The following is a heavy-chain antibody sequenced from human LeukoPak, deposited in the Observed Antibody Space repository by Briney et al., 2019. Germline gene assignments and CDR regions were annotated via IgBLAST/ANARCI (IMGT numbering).Heavy chain of an antibody. J-gene: IGHJ4*02. V-gene: IGHV3-30*02. D-gene: IGHD3-16*01. CDR3: AILAGQLAFDY. CDR2: LRKDATYS. Sequence: GGSLRLSCAASGFPFSSYGMYWVRQTPDKGLQWVAYLRKDATYSNYADSVRGRFTISRDNSKNTLDLQMSSLRVEDTAVYYCAILAGQLAFDYWGQGTLVTVSS. CDR1: GFPFSSYG.